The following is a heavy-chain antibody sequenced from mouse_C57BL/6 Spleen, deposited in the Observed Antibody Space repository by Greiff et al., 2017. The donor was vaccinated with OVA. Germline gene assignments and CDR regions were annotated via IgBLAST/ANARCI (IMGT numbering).Heavy chain of an antibody. D-gene: IGHD2-2*01. CDR2: INPNNGGT. Sequence: VQLQQSGPELVKPGASVKISCKASGYTFTDYYMNWVKQSHGKSLEWIGDINPNNGGTSYNQKFKGKATLTVDKSSSTAYMELRSLTSEDSAVYYCASPIYYGYGGYFDVWGTGTTVTVSS. CDR3: ASPIYYGYGGYFDV. J-gene: IGHJ1*03. V-gene: IGHV1-26*01. CDR1: GYTFTDYY.